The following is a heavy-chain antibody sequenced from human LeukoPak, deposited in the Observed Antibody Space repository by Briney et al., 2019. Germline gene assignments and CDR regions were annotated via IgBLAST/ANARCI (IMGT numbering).Heavy chain of an antibody. CDR3: AKDTGRGYSGYDCFDY. V-gene: IGHV3-23*01. Sequence: GGSLRLSCAASGFTFSNYAMSWVRQAPGKGLEWVSAISGSGGSTYYADSVKGRFTISRDNSKNTLYLQMNSLRAEDTAVYYCAKDTGRGYSGYDCFDYWGQGTLVTVSS. D-gene: IGHD5-12*01. CDR1: GFTFSNYA. J-gene: IGHJ4*02. CDR2: ISGSGGST.